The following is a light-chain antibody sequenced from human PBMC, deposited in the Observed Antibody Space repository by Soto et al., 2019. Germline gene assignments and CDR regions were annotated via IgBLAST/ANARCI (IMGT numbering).Light chain of an antibody. CDR1: QSVSSSY. CDR2: GAS. CDR3: QQYGSSVT. V-gene: IGKV3-20*01. Sequence: EIVMTQSPATLSVSPGERATLSCRASQSVSSSYLAWYQQKPGQAPRLLIYGASSRATGIPDRFSGSGSGTDFTLTISRLEPEDFAVYYCQQYGSSVTFGPGTKLDIK. J-gene: IGKJ3*01.